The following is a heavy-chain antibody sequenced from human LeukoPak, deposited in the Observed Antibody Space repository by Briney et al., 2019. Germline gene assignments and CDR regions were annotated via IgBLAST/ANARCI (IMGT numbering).Heavy chain of an antibody. Sequence: GGSLRLSCAASGFIFTTYGMHWVRQAPGKGLEWVAFIRYDGSNKYYADSVKGRFTISRDNSKNTLYLQLNSLRGEDTAVYYCARGDDFWSGYLYYWGQGTLVTVSS. D-gene: IGHD3-3*01. CDR3: ARGDDFWSGYLYY. J-gene: IGHJ4*02. CDR1: GFIFTTYG. V-gene: IGHV3-30*02. CDR2: IRYDGSNK.